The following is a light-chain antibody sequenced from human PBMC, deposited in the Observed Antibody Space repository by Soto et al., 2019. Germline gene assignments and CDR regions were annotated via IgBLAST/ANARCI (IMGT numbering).Light chain of an antibody. V-gene: IGKV3-20*01. CDR2: QSS. CDR1: QALNTPY. CDR3: HQYSRTPYT. Sequence: EYVLTQSPGSLSVSLGETVTLACRLSQALNTPYMAWFQAKPGLPPRLLIHQSSLRLPGVADLFSGGVSGSAFTLTISGVEAEDSAIYYCHQYSRTPYTFGQGTNLEIK. J-gene: IGKJ2*01.